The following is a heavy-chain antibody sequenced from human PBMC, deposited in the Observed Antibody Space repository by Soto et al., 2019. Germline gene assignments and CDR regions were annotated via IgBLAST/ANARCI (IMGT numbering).Heavy chain of an antibody. CDR3: EASLESSYTHALDI. CDR1: GYSFTSYW. Sequence: GESLKISFKGFGYSFTSYWIGWGRQRPGKGLGWMGIIFPCYSDTRYSPSFQGQVTISADKSISTAYLQWSSLKASDTAMNYCEASLESSYTHALDIWGQGTMVTVSS. CDR2: IFPCYSDT. D-gene: IGHD3-16*01. J-gene: IGHJ3*02. V-gene: IGHV5-51*06.